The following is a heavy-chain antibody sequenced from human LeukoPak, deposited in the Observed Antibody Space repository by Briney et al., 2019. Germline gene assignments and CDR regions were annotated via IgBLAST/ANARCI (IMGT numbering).Heavy chain of an antibody. D-gene: IGHD6-13*01. V-gene: IGHV3-7*01. J-gene: IGHJ4*02. Sequence: PGGSLRLSCAASGFTFSSYWMSWVRQAPGKGLEWVANIKQDGSEKYYVDSVKGRFTISRDNAKNSLYLQMNSLRAEDTAVYYCARASLSIASAGTFDYWGQGTLVTVSS. CDR1: GFTFSSYW. CDR3: ARASLSIASAGTFDY. CDR2: IKQDGSEK.